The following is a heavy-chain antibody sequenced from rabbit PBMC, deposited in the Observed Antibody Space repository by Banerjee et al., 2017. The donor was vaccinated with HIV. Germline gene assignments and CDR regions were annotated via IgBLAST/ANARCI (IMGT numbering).Heavy chain of an antibody. CDR3: ARAGSGYRQFDL. D-gene: IGHD8-1*01. CDR2: INTSSGNT. CDR1: GFSFSSSYY. Sequence: QEQLEESGGDLVKPEGSLTLTCTASGFSFSSSYYMCWVRQAPGKGLEWIACINTSSGNTVYASWAKGRFTISRTSSTTVSLQMTSLTAADTATYFCARAGSGYRQFDLWGPGTLVTVS. J-gene: IGHJ4*01. V-gene: IGHV1S45*01.